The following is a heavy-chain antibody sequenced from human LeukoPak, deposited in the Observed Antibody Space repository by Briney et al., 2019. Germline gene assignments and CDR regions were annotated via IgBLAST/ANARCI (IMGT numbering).Heavy chain of an antibody. CDR2: IYYSGST. CDR3: ARPHGYSSGWFTY. Sequence: SETLSLTCTVSGGSISSSSYYWGWIRQHPGKGLEWIGSIYYSGSTYYNPSLKSRVTISVDTSKNQFSLKLSSVTAADTAVYYCARPHGYSSGWFTYWGQGTLVTVSS. CDR1: GGSISSSSYY. D-gene: IGHD6-19*01. J-gene: IGHJ4*02. V-gene: IGHV4-39*01.